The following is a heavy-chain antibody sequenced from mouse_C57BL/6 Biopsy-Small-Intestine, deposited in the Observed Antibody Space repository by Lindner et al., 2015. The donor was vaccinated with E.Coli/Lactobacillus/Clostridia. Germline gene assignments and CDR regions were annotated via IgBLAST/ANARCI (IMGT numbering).Heavy chain of an antibody. CDR1: GYAFSSSW. CDR3: ARPGDYGSSLYYTMDY. D-gene: IGHD1-1*01. Sequence: VQLQESGPELVKPGASVKISCTASGYAFSSSWMNWVKQRPGKGLEWIGRIYPGDGDTNYNGKFKGKATLTADKSSSTAYMQLSSLTSEDSAVYFCARPGDYGSSLYYTMDYWGQGTSVTVSS. J-gene: IGHJ4*01. CDR2: IYPGDGDT. V-gene: IGHV1-82*01.